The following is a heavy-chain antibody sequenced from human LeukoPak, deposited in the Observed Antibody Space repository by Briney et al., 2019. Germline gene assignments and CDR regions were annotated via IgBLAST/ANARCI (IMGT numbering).Heavy chain of an antibody. J-gene: IGHJ4*02. CDR2: IYPGDSDT. CDR3: ARRAGVTSRRHEFDS. V-gene: IGHV5-51*01. Sequence: GESLKISCKGSGYSFTTYWIGWVRQMRGKGLEWMGIIYPGDSDTRYSPSIQGQVTISVDKSISTAYLHWSSLKASDTAMYYCARRAGVTSRRHEFDSWGQGTLVTVSS. CDR1: GYSFTTYW. D-gene: IGHD3-10*01.